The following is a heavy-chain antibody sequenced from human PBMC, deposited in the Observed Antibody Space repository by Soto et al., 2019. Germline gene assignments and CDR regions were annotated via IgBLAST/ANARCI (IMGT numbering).Heavy chain of an antibody. D-gene: IGHD6-19*01. CDR3: ARAPAEWLVLGFDY. CDR1: GGTFSSNA. Sequence: ASVKVSCKDSGGTFSSNASSWVRQAPGQGLEWMGWISAYNGNTNYAQKLQGRVTMTTDTSTSTAYMELRSLRSDDTAVYYCARAPAEWLVLGFDYWGQGTLVTVSS. J-gene: IGHJ4*02. V-gene: IGHV1-18*01. CDR2: ISAYNGNT.